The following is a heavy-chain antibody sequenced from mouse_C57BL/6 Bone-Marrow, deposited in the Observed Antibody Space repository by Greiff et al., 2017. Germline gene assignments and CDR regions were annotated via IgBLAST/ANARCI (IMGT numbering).Heavy chain of an antibody. D-gene: IGHD1-1*01. CDR2: IYPGDGDT. CDR1: GYAFSSYW. Sequence: QVQLQQSGAELVKPGASVKISCKASGYAFSSYWLNWVKQRPGTGLEWIGQIYPGDGDTNYNGKFKGKATLTADKSSSTAYMQLSSLTSEDSAVYFCARSNYGSFAWFAYWGQGTLVTVSA. CDR3: ARSNYGSFAWFAY. V-gene: IGHV1-80*01. J-gene: IGHJ3*01.